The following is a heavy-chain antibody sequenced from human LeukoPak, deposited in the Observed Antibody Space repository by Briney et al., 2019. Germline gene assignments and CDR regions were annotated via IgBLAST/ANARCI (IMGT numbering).Heavy chain of an antibody. D-gene: IGHD5/OR15-5a*01. CDR1: GFTFDAYA. V-gene: IGHV3-9*01. J-gene: IGHJ6*02. CDR3: AKGISSTRYYYYGVDV. Sequence: PGGSLRLSCAASGFTFDAYAMHWVRQIPGKGLEWVSGISWNSGSIGYADSVKGRFTISRDNAKNSLYLQMNSLRAEDTALYYCAKGISSTRYYYYGVDVWGQGTTVTVSS. CDR2: ISWNSGSI.